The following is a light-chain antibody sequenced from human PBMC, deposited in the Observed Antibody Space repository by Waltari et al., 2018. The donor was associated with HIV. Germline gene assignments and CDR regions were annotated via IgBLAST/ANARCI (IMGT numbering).Light chain of an antibody. V-gene: IGLV1-40*01. J-gene: IGLJ3*02. CDR2: GTS. CDR1: SSNIGAGYD. Sequence: QSVLTQPPSVSGAPGQRVTISCTGSSSNIGAGYDVHWYQQLPGTAPNLLIYGTSNRPSGVPDRFSGSKSGTSASRAITGLQAEDEADYYCQSYDSSLSGSSVFGGGTKLTVL. CDR3: QSYDSSLSGSSV.